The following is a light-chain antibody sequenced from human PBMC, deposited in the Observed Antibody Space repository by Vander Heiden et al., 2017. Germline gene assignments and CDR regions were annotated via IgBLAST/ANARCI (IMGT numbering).Light chain of an antibody. Sequence: QSVLTQPPSASGTPAQRVTFSCSGSSSNIGSNSVYWYQQLPGTAPKLLIYSNNQRPSGVPDRFSGSKSGTSASLAISGLRSEDEADYYCATWDDSLSGWVFGGGTKLTVL. J-gene: IGLJ3*02. CDR1: SSNIGSNS. V-gene: IGLV1-47*02. CDR3: ATWDDSLSGWV. CDR2: SNN.